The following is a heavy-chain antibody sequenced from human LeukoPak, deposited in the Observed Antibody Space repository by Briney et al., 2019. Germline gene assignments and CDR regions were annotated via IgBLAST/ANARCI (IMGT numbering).Heavy chain of an antibody. D-gene: IGHD3-10*01. V-gene: IGHV3-7*01. J-gene: IGHJ4*02. CDR1: GFSFSRYA. CDR3: ARDYRYYGSGKNPSDY. CDR2: IKQDGSEK. Sequence: GGSLRLSCAASGFSFSRYAMSWVRQAPGKGLEWVANIKQDGSEKYYVDSVKGRFTISRDNAKNSLYLQMNSLRAEDTAVYYCARDYRYYGSGKNPSDYWGQGTLVTVSS.